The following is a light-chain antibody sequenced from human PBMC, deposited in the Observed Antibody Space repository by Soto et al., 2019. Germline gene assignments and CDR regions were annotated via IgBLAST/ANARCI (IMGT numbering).Light chain of an antibody. J-gene: IGLJ2*01. V-gene: IGLV2-23*02. CDR1: SSEVGSYNL. Sequence: QSALTQPASVSGSPGQSITMSCTGTSSEVGSYNLVSWYQQHPGKAPKVMTYEVSKRPSGVSNRFSGSKSGNTASLTISGLQAEDEADYYCCSYAGSSPVFGGGTKLTVL. CDR2: EVS. CDR3: CSYAGSSPV.